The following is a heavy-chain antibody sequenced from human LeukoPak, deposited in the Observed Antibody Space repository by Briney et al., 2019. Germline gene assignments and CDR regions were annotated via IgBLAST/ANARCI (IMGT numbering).Heavy chain of an antibody. D-gene: IGHD3-22*01. CDR2: IIPIFGTA. CDR3: GLTSGYCIDY. CDR1: GGTFSSYA. V-gene: IGHV1-69*13. J-gene: IGHJ4*02. Sequence: ASVKVSCKASGGTFSSYAISWVRQAPGQGLEWMGGIIPIFGTANYAQKFQGRVTITADESTSTAYMELSSLRSEDTAVYYCGLTSGYCIDYWGQGTLVTVSS.